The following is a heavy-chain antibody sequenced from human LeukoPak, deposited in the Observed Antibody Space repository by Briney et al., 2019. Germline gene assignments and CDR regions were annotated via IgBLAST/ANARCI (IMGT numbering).Heavy chain of an antibody. CDR3: ARGGRAVTTVYYYYYYTDV. V-gene: IGHV3-69-1*02. J-gene: IGHJ6*03. Sequence: GGSLRLSCAASRFTFSTYSMNWVRQAPGKGLEWVSSISSGSPIYYADSVKGRFTISRDNAKNSLFLQMNSLRAEDTAVYYCARGGRAVTTVYYYYYYTDVWGKGTTVTISS. CDR1: RFTFSTYS. CDR2: ISSGSPI. D-gene: IGHD4-17*01.